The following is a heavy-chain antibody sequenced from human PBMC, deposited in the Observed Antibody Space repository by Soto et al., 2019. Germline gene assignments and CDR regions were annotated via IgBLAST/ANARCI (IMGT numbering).Heavy chain of an antibody. Sequence: EVQLVESGGGLVQPGGSLRLSCAASGFTVSSNYMSWVRQAPGKGLEWVSVIYSGGSTYYAESVKGRFTISRDNSKNTLYLQMNSLRAEDTAVYYCARTMVVPAANNYYYYMDVWGKGTTVTVSS. J-gene: IGHJ6*03. CDR3: ARTMVVPAANNYYYYMDV. CDR1: GFTVSSNY. V-gene: IGHV3-66*01. D-gene: IGHD2-2*01. CDR2: IYSGGST.